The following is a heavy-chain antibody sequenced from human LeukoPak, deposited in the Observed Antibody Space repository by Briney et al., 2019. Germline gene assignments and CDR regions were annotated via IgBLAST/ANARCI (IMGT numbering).Heavy chain of an antibody. D-gene: IGHD3-9*01. J-gene: IGHJ4*02. CDR1: GFTFSSYA. CDR3: AREAGGSLRYFDWLLYGGIFDY. V-gene: IGHV3-30*04. CDR2: ISYDGSNK. Sequence: AGGSLRLSCAASGFTFSSYAMHWVRQAPGKGLEWVAVISYDGSNKYYADSVKGRFTISRDNSKNTLYLQMNSLRAEDTAVYYCAREAGGSLRYFDWLLYGGIFDYWGQGTLVTVSS.